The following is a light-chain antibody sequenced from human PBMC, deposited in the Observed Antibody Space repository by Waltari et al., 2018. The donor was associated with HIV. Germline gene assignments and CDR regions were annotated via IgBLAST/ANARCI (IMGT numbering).Light chain of an antibody. V-gene: IGLV1-51*01. CDR3: GTWDSSLSAGV. CDR1: SSNIGKSN. CDR2: ENN. Sequence: QSVLTHPHSESAAPGQTASISCSGSSSNIGKSNESWKHQLPGTAPKLLIYENNERPAGIPDRFVGSKSGTSATLDIAGLQTGDEADYYCGTWDSSLSAGVFGGGTKLTVL. J-gene: IGLJ2*01.